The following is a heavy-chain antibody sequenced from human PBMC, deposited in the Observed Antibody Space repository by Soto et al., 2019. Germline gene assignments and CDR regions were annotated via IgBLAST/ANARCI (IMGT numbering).Heavy chain of an antibody. Sequence: GASVKVSCKASGYTFTSYYMHWVRQAPGQGLEWMGIINPSGGSTSYAQKFQGRVTMTRDTSTSTVYMELSSLRSEDTAVYYFARDKGVLSLRYFDWLLSLPSDYWGQGTLVTVAS. CDR2: INPSGGST. V-gene: IGHV1-46*03. CDR1: GYTFTSYY. D-gene: IGHD3-9*01. J-gene: IGHJ4*02. CDR3: ARDKGVLSLRYFDWLLSLPSDY.